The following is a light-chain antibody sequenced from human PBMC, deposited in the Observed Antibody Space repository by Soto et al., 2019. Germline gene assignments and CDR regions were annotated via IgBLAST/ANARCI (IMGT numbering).Light chain of an antibody. CDR2: SNN. CDR1: SSNIGAGYD. V-gene: IGLV1-40*01. Sequence: QPVLTQPPSVSGAPGQRVTISCNGSSSNIGAGYDVHWYQQLPGTAPKLLIYSNNIRPSGVPDRFSGSKSGTSASLAITGLQAEDEADYYCQSYDSSLSGSNVFGGGTQLTVL. J-gene: IGLJ3*02. CDR3: QSYDSSLSGSNV.